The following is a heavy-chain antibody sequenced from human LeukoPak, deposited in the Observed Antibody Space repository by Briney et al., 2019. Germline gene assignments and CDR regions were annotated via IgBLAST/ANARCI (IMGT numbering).Heavy chain of an antibody. CDR3: ARVKDGYNPSAFDI. D-gene: IGHD5-24*01. CDR2: MNPNSGNT. Sequence: ASVKVSCKASGYTFTRYDINWVRQATGQGLEWMGWMNPNSGNTGYAQKFQGRVTMIRNTSISTAYMELSSLRSEDTAVHYCARVKDGYNPSAFDIWGQGTMVTVSS. CDR1: GYTFTRYD. V-gene: IGHV1-8*01. J-gene: IGHJ3*02.